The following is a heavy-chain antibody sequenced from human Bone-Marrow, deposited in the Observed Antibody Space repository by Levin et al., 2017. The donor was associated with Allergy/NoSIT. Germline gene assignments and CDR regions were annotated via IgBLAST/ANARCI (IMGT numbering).Heavy chain of an antibody. CDR1: GFTFGNAW. CDR3: TTRSH. J-gene: IGHJ4*02. V-gene: IGHV3-15*01. CDR2: IKGKTDGGTT. Sequence: LSLTCVASGFTFGNAWMNWVRQAPGKGLQWVGRIKGKTDGGTTDYAAPVKGRFTISRDDSKKTLYLQMNNLKTEDTAIYYCTTRSHWGQGTLVTVFS.